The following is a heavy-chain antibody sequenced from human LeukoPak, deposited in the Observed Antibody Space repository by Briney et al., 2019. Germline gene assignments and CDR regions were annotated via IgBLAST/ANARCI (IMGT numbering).Heavy chain of an antibody. CDR2: INHSGST. CDR3: ARRGAARAFDY. Sequence: SEALSLTCAVYGGSFSGYYWSWIRQPPGKGLEWIGEINHSGSTNYNPSLKSRVTISVDTSKNQFSLKLSSVTAADTAVYYCARRGAARAFDYWGQGTLVTVSS. V-gene: IGHV4-34*01. CDR1: GGSFSGYY. D-gene: IGHD6-6*01. J-gene: IGHJ4*02.